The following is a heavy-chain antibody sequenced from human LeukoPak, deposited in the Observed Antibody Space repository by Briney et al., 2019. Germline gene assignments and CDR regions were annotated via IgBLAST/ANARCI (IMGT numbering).Heavy chain of an antibody. Sequence: TSETLSLTCTVSGGSISSGGYYWSWIRQPPGKGLEWIGYIYHSGSTYYNPSLKSRVTISVDRSKNQFSLKLSSVTAADTAVYYCARVYYCSSTSCYTQTDDYWGQGTLVTVSS. CDR1: GGSISSGGYY. D-gene: IGHD2-2*02. CDR3: ARVYYCSSTSCYTQTDDY. J-gene: IGHJ4*02. V-gene: IGHV4-30-2*01. CDR2: IYHSGST.